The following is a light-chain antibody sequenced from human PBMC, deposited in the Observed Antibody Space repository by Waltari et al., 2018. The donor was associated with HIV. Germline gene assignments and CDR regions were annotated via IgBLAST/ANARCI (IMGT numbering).Light chain of an antibody. J-gene: IGLJ3*02. Sequence: SFELTQPPSVSVSPGQTATITCSGDQSGNKYACWYQQKPGQSPVLVIYQDNKRPSGIPQRCSGSNSGNTATLTISGTQAMDEADYYCQAWDSSNVVFGGGTKFTVL. V-gene: IGLV3-1*01. CDR3: QAWDSSNVV. CDR1: QSGNKY. CDR2: QDN.